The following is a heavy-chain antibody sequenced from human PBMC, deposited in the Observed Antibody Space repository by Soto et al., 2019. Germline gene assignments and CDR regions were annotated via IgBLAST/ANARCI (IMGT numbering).Heavy chain of an antibody. Sequence: SETLSLTCTVSGGSISSYYWSWIRQPPGKGLEWIGYIYYSGSTNYNPSLKSRVTISVDTSKNQFSLKLSSVTAADTAVYYCARLSGRLDYWGQGTLVTVSS. J-gene: IGHJ4*02. CDR1: GGSISSYY. CDR3: ARLSGRLDY. CDR2: IYYSGST. V-gene: IGHV4-59*08.